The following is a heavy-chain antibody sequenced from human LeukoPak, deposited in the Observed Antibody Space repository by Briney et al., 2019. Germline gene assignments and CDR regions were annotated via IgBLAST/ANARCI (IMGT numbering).Heavy chain of an antibody. Sequence: QPSETLSLTCTVSGGSISSYYWSWIRQPPGKGLEWVGYIYYSGSTNYNPSLKSRVTISVDTSKNQFSLKLSSVTAADTAVYYCARVTGYMIEDYFDSWGQGTLVTVSS. J-gene: IGHJ4*02. V-gene: IGHV4-59*01. CDR1: GGSISSYY. CDR2: IYYSGST. D-gene: IGHD3-22*01. CDR3: ARVTGYMIEDYFDS.